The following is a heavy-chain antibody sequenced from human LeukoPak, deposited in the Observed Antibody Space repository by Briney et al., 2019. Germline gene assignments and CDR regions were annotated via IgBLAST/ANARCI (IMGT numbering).Heavy chain of an antibody. CDR2: ISAYNGNT. CDR3: ARLGGREYSSSLDY. D-gene: IGHD6-6*01. J-gene: IGHJ4*02. Sequence: ASVNVSCKASGYTFTSYGISWVRQAPGQGLEWMGWISAYNGNTNYAQKLQGRVTMTTDTSTSTAYMELRSLRSDDTAVYYCARLGGREYSSSLDYWGQGTLVTVSS. V-gene: IGHV1-18*01. CDR1: GYTFTSYG.